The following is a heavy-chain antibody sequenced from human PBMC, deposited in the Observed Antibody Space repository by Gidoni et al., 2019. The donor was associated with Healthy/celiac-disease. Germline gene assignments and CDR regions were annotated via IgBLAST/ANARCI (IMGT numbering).Heavy chain of an antibody. D-gene: IGHD7-27*01. Sequence: QLQLQESGSGLVKPSQTLSLTCAVSGGSISSGGYSWSWIRQPPGKGLEWIGYIYHSGSTYYNPSLKSRVTISVDGSKNQFSLKLSSVTAADTAVYYCAGTGDPSYFDYWGQGTLVTVSS. J-gene: IGHJ4*02. CDR2: IYHSGST. CDR3: AGTGDPSYFDY. CDR1: GGSISSGGYS. V-gene: IGHV4-30-2*01.